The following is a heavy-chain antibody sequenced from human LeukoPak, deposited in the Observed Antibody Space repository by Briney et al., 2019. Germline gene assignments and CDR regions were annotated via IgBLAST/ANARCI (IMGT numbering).Heavy chain of an antibody. V-gene: IGHV4-4*07. CDR2: IYTSGST. D-gene: IGHD6-13*01. CDR3: ARLRRAAAGTYRYYYYYYMDV. Sequence: SETLSLTCTVSGGSISSYYWSWIRQPAGKGLEWIGRIYTSGSTNYNPSLKSRVTMSVDTSKNQFSLKLSSVTAADTAVYYCARLRRAAAGTYRYYYYYYMDVWGKGTTVTISS. J-gene: IGHJ6*03. CDR1: GGSISSYY.